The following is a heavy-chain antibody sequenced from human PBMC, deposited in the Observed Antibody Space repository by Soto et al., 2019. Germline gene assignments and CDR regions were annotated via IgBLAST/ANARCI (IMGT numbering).Heavy chain of an antibody. J-gene: IGHJ6*02. CDR3: ARGGQAPGYYYYGMDV. CDR1: GGSISSYY. CDR2: IYYSGST. V-gene: IGHV4-59*06. Sequence: PSETLSLTCTVSGGSISSYYWSWIRQHPGKGLEWIGYIYYSGSTYYNPSLKSRVTISVDTSKNQFSLKLSSVTAADTAVYYCARGGQAPGYYYYGMDVWGQGTTVTVSS. D-gene: IGHD3-16*01.